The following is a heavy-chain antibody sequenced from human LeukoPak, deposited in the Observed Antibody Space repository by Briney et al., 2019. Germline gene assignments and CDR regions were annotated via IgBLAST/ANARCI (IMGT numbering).Heavy chain of an antibody. CDR1: GGSISSGSYY. Sequence: PSETLSLTCTVSGGSISSGSYYWSWIRQPAGKGLEWIGRIYTSGSTNYNPSLKSRVTISVDTSKNQFSLKLSSVTAADTAVYYCARGSSSWQRDYWGQGTLVTVSS. J-gene: IGHJ4*02. D-gene: IGHD6-13*01. V-gene: IGHV4-61*02. CDR3: ARGSSSWQRDY. CDR2: IYTSGST.